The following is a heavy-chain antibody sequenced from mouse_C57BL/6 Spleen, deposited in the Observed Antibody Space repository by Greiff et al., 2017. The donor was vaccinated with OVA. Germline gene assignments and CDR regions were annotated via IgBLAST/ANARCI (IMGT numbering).Heavy chain of an antibody. CDR1: GFTFSSYA. Sequence: EVNVVESGGGLVKPGGSLKLSCAASGFTFSSYAMSWVRQTPEKRLEWVATISHGGSYTYYPENVKGRFTISRDNAKNNLYLQMSHLTSEDTAMYYCARDGYDYQWGYFDVWGTGTTVTVSS. D-gene: IGHD2-4*01. J-gene: IGHJ1*03. CDR3: ARDGYDYQWGYFDV. CDR2: ISHGGSYT. V-gene: IGHV5-4*01.